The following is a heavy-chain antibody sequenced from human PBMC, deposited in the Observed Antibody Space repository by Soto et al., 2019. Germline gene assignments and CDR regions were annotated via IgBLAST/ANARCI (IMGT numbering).Heavy chain of an antibody. D-gene: IGHD4-17*01. CDR3: ARDRAADGDYGGTAPHYYYYGMDV. J-gene: IGHJ6*02. V-gene: IGHV4-31*03. CDR1: GGSISSGGYY. CDR2: IYYSGST. Sequence: QVQLQESGPGLVKPSQTLSLTCTVSGGSISSGGYYWSWIRQHPGKGLEWIGYIYYSGSTYYNPSLKSRVTISVDTSKNQFSLKLSSVTAADTAVYYCARDRAADGDYGGTAPHYYYYGMDVWGQGTTVTVSS.